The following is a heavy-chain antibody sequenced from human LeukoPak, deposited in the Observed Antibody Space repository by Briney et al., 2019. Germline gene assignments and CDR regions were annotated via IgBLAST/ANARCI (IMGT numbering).Heavy chain of an antibody. V-gene: IGHV3-21*01. CDR3: AKESGAAAGPIDAFDI. J-gene: IGHJ3*02. CDR2: ISGTGTYI. Sequence: GGSLRLSCAASGFTFSSYAMHWVRQAPGQGLEWVSSISGTGTYIYHAASQQGRFTISRDNAKNSLFLQMDSLRAEDTAVYYCAKESGAAAGPIDAFDIWGQGTMVTVSS. D-gene: IGHD6-13*01. CDR1: GFTFSSYA.